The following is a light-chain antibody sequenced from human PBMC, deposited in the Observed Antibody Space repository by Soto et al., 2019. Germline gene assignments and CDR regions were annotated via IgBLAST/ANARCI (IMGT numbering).Light chain of an antibody. V-gene: IGLV2-14*01. CDR1: SSDVGGYDY. CDR3: SAYTTSNTLI. J-gene: IGLJ1*01. CDR2: EVN. Sequence: QSALTQPASVSGSPGQSVTISCTGTSSDVGGYDYVSWYQQHPGTAPKRILYEVNNRPSGVSNRFSGSKSGNTASLIISGLQTEDEANYYCSAYTTSNTLIFGTGTKVTAL.